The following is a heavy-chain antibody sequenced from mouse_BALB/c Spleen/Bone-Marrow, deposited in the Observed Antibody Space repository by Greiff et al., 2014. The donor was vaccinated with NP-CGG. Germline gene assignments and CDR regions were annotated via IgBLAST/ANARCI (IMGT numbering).Heavy chain of an antibody. CDR3: ARVIYWYLDV. J-gene: IGHJ1*01. Sequence: QVQLKESGAELMKPGASGKISCMATGYTLSNYWIGGVKQRPGHGLGWIGEILPGSGSTDYNENFKGKATFTADTSSNTAYMQLSSLTSADSAVYYCARVIYWYLDVWGAGTTVTVSS. CDR2: ILPGSGST. V-gene: IGHV1-9*01. CDR1: GYTLSNYW.